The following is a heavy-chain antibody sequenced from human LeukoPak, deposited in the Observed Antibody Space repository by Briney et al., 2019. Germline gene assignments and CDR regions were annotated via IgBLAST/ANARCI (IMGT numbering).Heavy chain of an antibody. V-gene: IGHV4-39*01. CDR1: GGCISSKTYN. CDR3: ARPYEGGDYYNY. J-gene: IGHJ4*02. CDR2: IYYSASA. D-gene: IGHD2-21*01. Sequence: SETLSLTCTVSGGCISSKTYNWGWIRQPPGRGLEWIGTIYYSASAHYNPSLKSRVTISVDTSKNQFSLRLTSVTAADTAVYYCARPYEGGDYYNYWGQGTLVTVSS.